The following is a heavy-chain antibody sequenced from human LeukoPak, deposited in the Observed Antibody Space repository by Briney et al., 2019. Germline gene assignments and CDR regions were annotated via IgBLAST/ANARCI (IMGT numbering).Heavy chain of an antibody. V-gene: IGHV3-21*01. Sequence: GGSLRLSCTDSEFTFSSYSMNWVRQAPGKGPEWVSSISSTSSYKYYADSVKGRFTISRDNAKNSLYLQMNSLRAEDTAVYYCAKTFGTIDPFEYWGQGTLVTVSS. J-gene: IGHJ4*02. CDR2: ISSTSSYK. CDR1: EFTFSSYS. CDR3: AKTFGTIDPFEY. D-gene: IGHD2-2*01.